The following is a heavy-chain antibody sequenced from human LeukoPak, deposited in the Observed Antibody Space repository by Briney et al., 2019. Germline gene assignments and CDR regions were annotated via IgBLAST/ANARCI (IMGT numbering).Heavy chain of an antibody. J-gene: IGHJ6*03. CDR2: INHSGST. CDR1: GGSFSGYY. D-gene: IGHD5-18*01. V-gene: IGHV4-34*01. Sequence: PSETLSLTCAVYGGSFSGYYWSWIRQPPGKGLEWIGEINHSGSTNYNPSLQSRVTISVDTSKNQFSLKLCSVTAADTAVYYCARTTEGGYTYDYFYYYYMDVWGKGTTVTISS. CDR3: ARTTEGGYTYDYFYYYYMDV.